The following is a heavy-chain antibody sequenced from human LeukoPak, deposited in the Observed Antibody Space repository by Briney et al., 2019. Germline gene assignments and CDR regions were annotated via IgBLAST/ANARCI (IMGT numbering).Heavy chain of an antibody. V-gene: IGHV3-11*01. CDR1: GFTFRDYY. CDR3: ARDRGGGVSPHYGMDV. J-gene: IGHJ6*02. CDR2: ISSSGSTT. D-gene: IGHD6-13*01. Sequence: GGSLRLSCAASGFTFRDYYMSWIRQAPGKGLEWVSYISSSGSTTYYADSVKGRFTISRDNAKNSLYLQMNSLRAEDTAVYYCARDRGGGVSPHYGMDVWGQGTTVTVSS.